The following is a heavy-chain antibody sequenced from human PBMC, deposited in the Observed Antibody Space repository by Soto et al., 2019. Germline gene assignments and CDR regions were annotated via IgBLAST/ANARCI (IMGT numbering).Heavy chain of an antibody. CDR3: TTDSMVRGVRYYYYYYGMDV. Sequence: VQLVESGGGLVKPGGSLRLSCAASGFTFSNAWMSWVRQAPGKGLEWVGRIKSKTDGGTTDYAASVKGRFTISRDDSKNTLYLQMNSLKTEDTAVYYCTTDSMVRGVRYYYYYYGMDVWGQGTTVTVSS. CDR1: GFTFSNAW. V-gene: IGHV3-15*01. D-gene: IGHD3-10*01. CDR2: IKSKTDGGTT. J-gene: IGHJ6*02.